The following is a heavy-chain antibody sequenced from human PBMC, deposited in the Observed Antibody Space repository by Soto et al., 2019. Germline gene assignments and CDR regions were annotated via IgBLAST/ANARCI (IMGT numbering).Heavy chain of an antibody. CDR2: INPNSGGT. Sequence: QVQLVQSGAEVQKPGASVKVSCKASGYTFTGYYTHWVRQAPGQGLEWMGWINPNSGGTNYAQKFQGWVTMTRDTSISTAYMELSRLRSDDTAVYYCARASVAARGENNWFDPWGQGTLVTVSS. CDR3: ARASVAARGENNWFDP. V-gene: IGHV1-2*04. J-gene: IGHJ5*02. D-gene: IGHD6-6*01. CDR1: GYTFTGYY.